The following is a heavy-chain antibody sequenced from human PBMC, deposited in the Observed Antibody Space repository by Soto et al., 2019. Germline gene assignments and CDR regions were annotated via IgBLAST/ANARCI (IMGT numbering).Heavy chain of an antibody. CDR1: GGSISSYY. D-gene: IGHD3-9*01. CDR2: IYYSGST. Sequence: QVQLQESGPGLVKPSETLSLTCTVSGGSISSYYWSWIRQPPGKGLEWIGYIYYSGSTNYNPSLKSRVTISVDTSKNQFSLKLSSVTAADTAVYYCARLGYILTGYPEAFDLWGRGTLVTVSS. J-gene: IGHJ2*01. V-gene: IGHV4-59*01. CDR3: ARLGYILTGYPEAFDL.